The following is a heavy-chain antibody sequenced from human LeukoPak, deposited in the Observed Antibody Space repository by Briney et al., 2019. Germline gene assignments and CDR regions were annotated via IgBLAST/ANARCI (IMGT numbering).Heavy chain of an antibody. Sequence: SETLSLTCAVSGYSISSGYQWAWIRQSPGKGLEWVASINNSGGTNYNPYLKSRITTSVETTTNNFSLKMDSATAADSAVYYCARDPRWLTPDCTSTSCYENYFDPWGQGTLVTVSS. D-gene: IGHD2-2*01. CDR3: ARDPRWLTPDCTSTSCYENYFDP. CDR1: GYSISSGYQ. CDR2: INNSGGT. V-gene: IGHV4-38-2*02. J-gene: IGHJ5*02.